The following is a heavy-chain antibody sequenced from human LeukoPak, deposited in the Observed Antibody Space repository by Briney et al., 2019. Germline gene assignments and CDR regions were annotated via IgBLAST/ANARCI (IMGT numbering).Heavy chain of an antibody. CDR2: IKQDGSEK. J-gene: IGHJ5*02. V-gene: IGHV3-7*01. CDR1: GFTFSSYW. D-gene: IGHD3-22*01. CDR3: ARAAWLWDP. Sequence: GGSLRLSCVASGFTFSSYWMSWVRQAPGKGLEWVANIKQDGSEKYYVDSVKGRFTISRDNAKNSLYLQMNSLRAEDTAVYYCARAAWLWDPWGQGTLVTVSP.